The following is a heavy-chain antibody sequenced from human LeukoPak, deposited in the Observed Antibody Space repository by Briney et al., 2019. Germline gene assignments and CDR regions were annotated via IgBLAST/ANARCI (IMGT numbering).Heavy chain of an antibody. CDR1: GFTFSSYA. Sequence: GGSLRLSCAASGFTFSSYAMSWVRQAPGKGLQWVSAISGSGGSTYYADSVKGRFTISRDNSKNTLYLQMSSLRAEDTAVYYCAKDPLGFCSGGSCYDWFDPWGQGTLVTVSS. V-gene: IGHV3-23*01. CDR3: AKDPLGFCSGGSCYDWFDP. CDR2: ISGSGGST. D-gene: IGHD2-15*01. J-gene: IGHJ5*02.